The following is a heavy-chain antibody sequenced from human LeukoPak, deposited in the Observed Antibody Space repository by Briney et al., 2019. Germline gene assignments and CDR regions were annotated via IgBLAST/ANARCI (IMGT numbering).Heavy chain of an antibody. D-gene: IGHD2-21*02. CDR3: AREAGAYCGGDCYSDAFGI. V-gene: IGHV3-48*03. CDR1: GFTFSSYE. J-gene: IGHJ3*02. Sequence: GRSLRLSCAASGFTFSSYEMNWVRQAPGKGLEWVSYISSSGSTIYYADSVKGRFTISRDNAKNSLYLQINSLRAEDTAVYYCAREAGAYCGGDCYSDAFGIWGQGTMVTVSS. CDR2: ISSSGSTI.